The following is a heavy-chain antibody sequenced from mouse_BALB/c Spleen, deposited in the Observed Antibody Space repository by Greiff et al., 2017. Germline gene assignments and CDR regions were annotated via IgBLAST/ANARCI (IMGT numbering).Heavy chain of an antibody. D-gene: IGHD2-14*01. J-gene: IGHJ3*01. CDR3: YRYDGAWFAY. CDR2: IDPENGNT. V-gene: IGHV14-1*02. Sequence: VQLKQSGAELVRPGALVKLSCKASGFNIKDYYMHWVKQRPEQGLEWIGWIDPENGNTIYDPKFQGKASITADTSSNTAYLQLSSLTSEDTAVYYCYRYDGAWFAYWGQGTLVTVSA. CDR1: GFNIKDYY.